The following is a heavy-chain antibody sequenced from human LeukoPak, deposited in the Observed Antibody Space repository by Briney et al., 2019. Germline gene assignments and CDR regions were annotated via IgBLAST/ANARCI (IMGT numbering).Heavy chain of an antibody. V-gene: IGHV1-69*04. D-gene: IGHD6-13*01. CDR2: IIPILGIA. J-gene: IGHJ3*02. Sequence: SVKVSCKASGGTFSSYAISWVRQAPGQGLEWMGRIIPILGIANYAQKFQGRVTITADKSTSTAYMELRSLRAEDTAVYYCARDRGSSWPTGAFDIWGQGTMVTVSS. CDR3: ARDRGSSWPTGAFDI. CDR1: GGTFSSYA.